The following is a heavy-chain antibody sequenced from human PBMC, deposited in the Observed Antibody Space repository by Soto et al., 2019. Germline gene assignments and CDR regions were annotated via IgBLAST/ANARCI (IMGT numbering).Heavy chain of an antibody. CDR3: ARYPYYYDSSGSRPGLDAFDI. Sequence: ASGKVSCKASGYTFTSYVISWVRQSPGPGLEWMGWISAYNGNTNYAQKLQGRVTMTTDTSTSTAYMELRSLRSDDTAVYYCARYPYYYDSSGSRPGLDAFDIWGQGTMVTVSS. J-gene: IGHJ3*02. CDR1: GYTFTSYV. V-gene: IGHV1-18*01. D-gene: IGHD3-22*01. CDR2: ISAYNGNT.